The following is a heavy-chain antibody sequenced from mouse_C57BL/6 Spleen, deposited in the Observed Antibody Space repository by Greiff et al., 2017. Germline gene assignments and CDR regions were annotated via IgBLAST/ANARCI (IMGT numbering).Heavy chain of an antibody. CDR3: ARTEGRWFFYAMDY. CDR2: ISYDGSN. J-gene: IGHJ4*01. D-gene: IGHD2-3*01. Sequence: ESGPGLVKPSQSLSLTCSVTGYSITSGYYWNWIRQLPGNKLEWMGYISYDGSNNYNPSLKNRISITRDTSKNQFFLKLNSVTTEDTATYYCARTEGRWFFYAMDYWGQGTSVTVSS. V-gene: IGHV3-6*01. CDR1: GYSITSGYY.